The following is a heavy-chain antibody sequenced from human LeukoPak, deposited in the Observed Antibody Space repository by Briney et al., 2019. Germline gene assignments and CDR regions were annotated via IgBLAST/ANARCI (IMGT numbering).Heavy chain of an antibody. CDR3: ARDDNYCDGIAYSSGFDY. CDR1: GFTLSDHW. V-gene: IGHV3-74*01. J-gene: IGHJ4*02. D-gene: IGHD3-22*01. Sequence: GGSLRLSCAASGFTLSDHWMHWVRQAPGKGLVSVALIKIDGSTKTLADSVKGRFTISRDNAKNTLYLQMNSLRVDDTAVYFCARDDNYCDGIAYSSGFDYWGQGALVTVSS. CDR2: IKIDGSTK.